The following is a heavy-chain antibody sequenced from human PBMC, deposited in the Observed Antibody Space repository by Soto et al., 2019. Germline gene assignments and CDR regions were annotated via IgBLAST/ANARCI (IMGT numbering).Heavy chain of an antibody. CDR2: INHSGST. CDR1: GGSFSGYY. J-gene: IGHJ6*03. Sequence: SXTLSLTSVVYGGSFSGYYCSWIDPAPGKGLEWIGEINHSGSTNYNPSLKSRVTISVDTSKNQFSLKLSSVTAADTHVYYCAREGAGGSSWHYYYYMDVWGKGTTVTVSS. CDR3: AREGAGGSSWHYYYYMDV. D-gene: IGHD6-13*01. V-gene: IGHV4-34*01.